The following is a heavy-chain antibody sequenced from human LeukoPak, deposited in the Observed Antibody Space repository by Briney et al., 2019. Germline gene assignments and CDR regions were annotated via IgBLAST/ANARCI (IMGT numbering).Heavy chain of an antibody. CDR3: ARDTVNGPFVISLDY. J-gene: IGHJ4*02. V-gene: IGHV3-48*03. D-gene: IGHD2-8*01. CDR1: GFTFSSYE. CDR2: ISSDGHVE. Sequence: PGGSLRLSCAASGFTFSSYEMNWVRQAPGKGLESVSHISSDGHVERYVECVRGRFSMSRDNAKDLLFLQMDGLRAEDTAVYYCARDTVNGPFVISLDYWGQGALVTVSS.